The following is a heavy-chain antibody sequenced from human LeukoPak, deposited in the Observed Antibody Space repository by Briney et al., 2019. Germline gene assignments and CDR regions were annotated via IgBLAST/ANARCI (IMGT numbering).Heavy chain of an antibody. D-gene: IGHD3-22*01. CDR1: GYSIRSGHY. Sequence: PSETLSLTCAVSGYSIRSGHYWGWIRQSPGKGLEWIGSINHSGITQYNPSLKSPVTLSVDTSKNQFSLQLRSVTAAYRAHYYCARSGDYIKEGFDYWGQGTQVTVSS. V-gene: IGHV4-38-2*01. CDR3: ARSGDYIKEGFDY. J-gene: IGHJ4*02. CDR2: INHSGIT.